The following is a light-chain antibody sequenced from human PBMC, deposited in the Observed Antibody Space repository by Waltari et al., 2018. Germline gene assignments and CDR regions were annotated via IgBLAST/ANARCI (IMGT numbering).Light chain of an antibody. V-gene: IGKV1-33*01. CDR2: DAS. J-gene: IGKJ1*01. CDR1: QDISNY. Sequence: DIQMTQSPSSLSASVGDRVTITCQASQDISNYLNWDQQKPGKAPKLLIYDASNLETGVPSRFSGSGSGTDFTFTISSLQPEDSATYYCQQYDNLPRTFGQGTKVEIK. CDR3: QQYDNLPRT.